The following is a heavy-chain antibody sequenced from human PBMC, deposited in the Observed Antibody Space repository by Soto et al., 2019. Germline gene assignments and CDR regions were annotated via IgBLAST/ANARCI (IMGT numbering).Heavy chain of an antibody. CDR3: ARGPTIFGVGVDALDI. V-gene: IGHV3-23*01. Sequence: EVQMLESGGGLVQPGGSLRLSCAASGFTLSSYALSWVRQAPGKGLEWVSGSRGSGDFTFDADSVRGRFTISRDNSINNLYLQMNGLRVEDTAVYDRARGPTIFGVGVDALDIRGQGTMATVSS. CDR1: GFTLSSYA. CDR2: SRGSGDFT. D-gene: IGHD3-3*01. J-gene: IGHJ3*02.